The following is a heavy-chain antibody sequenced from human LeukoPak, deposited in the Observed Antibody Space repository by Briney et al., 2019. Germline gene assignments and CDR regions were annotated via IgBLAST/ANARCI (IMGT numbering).Heavy chain of an antibody. J-gene: IGHJ6*02. Sequence: GGSLRLSCAASGFTFSSYGMHWVRQAPGKGLEWVAVIWYDGSNKYYADSVKGRFTISRDNSKNTLYLQMNSLRAEDTAVYYCARDIVVPAAIPYYYYYGMDVWGQGTTVTVSS. CDR2: IWYDGSNK. CDR1: GFTFSSYG. CDR3: ARDIVVPAAIPYYYYYGMDV. D-gene: IGHD2-2*01. V-gene: IGHV3-33*01.